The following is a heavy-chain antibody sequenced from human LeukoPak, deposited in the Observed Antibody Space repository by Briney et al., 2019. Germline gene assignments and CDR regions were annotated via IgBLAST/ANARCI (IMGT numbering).Heavy chain of an antibody. D-gene: IGHD6-13*01. Sequence: PSQPLSLTCTVSGYSLSSGDYYWSWIRQPPGKGLEWIGSIYYSRTTYYNPSLKSRITTSVDTSKNQFSLNLNSVTAADTAVYYCASWGRRGSLFDPWGQGTLVTVSS. CDR1: GYSLSSGDYY. CDR3: ASWGRRGSLFDP. J-gene: IGHJ5*02. V-gene: IGHV4-30-4*01. CDR2: IYYSRTT.